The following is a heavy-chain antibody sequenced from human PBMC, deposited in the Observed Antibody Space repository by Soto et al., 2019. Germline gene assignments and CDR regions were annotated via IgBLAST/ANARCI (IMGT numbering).Heavy chain of an antibody. Sequence: QVQLVESGGGVVQPGRSLRLSSAASGFTFSNYGMHWVRQAPGKGLEWVAIIWYDGSNDYYVDSVKGRFTISRDNSKNTLSLQMNSLRAEDTAVYYCARDRWEFQLFYYGLDVWGQGPTVTVSS. D-gene: IGHD1-26*01. CDR3: ARDRWEFQLFYYGLDV. CDR1: GFTFSNYG. J-gene: IGHJ6*02. V-gene: IGHV3-33*01. CDR2: IWYDGSND.